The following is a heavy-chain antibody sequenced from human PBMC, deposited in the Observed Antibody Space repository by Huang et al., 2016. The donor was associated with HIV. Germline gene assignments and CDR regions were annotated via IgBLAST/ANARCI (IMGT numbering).Heavy chain of an antibody. CDR3: AREGQTWYGKPIAAFEI. Sequence: VQLVQSGAEVKRPGTSVKISCKASGGSFNSLAFNWVRQAPGQGLQCMGGIVPLFSVTNYAEKFRGGLTISADKSTSTVFMELRGLTSEDTAVFFCAREGQTWYGKPIAAFEIWGQGTTVSVSP. CDR1: GGSFNSLA. V-gene: IGHV1-69*10. D-gene: IGHD6-13*01. J-gene: IGHJ3*02. CDR2: IVPLFSVT.